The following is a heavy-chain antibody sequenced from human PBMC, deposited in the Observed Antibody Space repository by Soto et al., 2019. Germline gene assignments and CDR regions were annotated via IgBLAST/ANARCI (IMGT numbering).Heavy chain of an antibody. Sequence: GGSLRLSCAASGFTFSSYWMHWVRQAPGKGLVWVSRINSDGSSTSYADSVKGRFSISRDNAKNTLYLQMNSLRAEDTAVYYCASYLGYCSGSTCYNAFDIWGQGTMVTVS. V-gene: IGHV3-74*01. CDR2: INSDGSST. J-gene: IGHJ3*02. CDR3: ASYLGYCSGSTCYNAFDI. D-gene: IGHD2-15*01. CDR1: GFTFSSYW.